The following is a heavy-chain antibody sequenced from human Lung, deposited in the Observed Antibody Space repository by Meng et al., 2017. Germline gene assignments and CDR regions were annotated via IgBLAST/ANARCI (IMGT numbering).Heavy chain of an antibody. V-gene: IGHV4-34*01. CDR3: ARGPTTMAHDFDY. CDR2: INHTGST. Sequence: QCEPALVKLTEPLSPPWLVVGGAFSVDYWSWTCTPPGKGLEWIGEINHTGSTNYNPSLERRATISVDTSQNNLSLKLSSVTAADSAVYYCARGPTTMAHDFDYWGQGTLVTVSS. J-gene: IGHJ4*02. CDR1: GGAFSVDY. D-gene: IGHD4-11*01.